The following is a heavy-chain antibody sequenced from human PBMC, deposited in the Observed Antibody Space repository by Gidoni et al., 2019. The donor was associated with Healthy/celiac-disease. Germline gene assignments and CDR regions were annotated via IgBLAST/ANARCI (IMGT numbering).Heavy chain of an antibody. CDR3: ARDTFDI. CDR1: GFTFSSYA. CDR2: ISYDGSNK. J-gene: IGHJ3*02. V-gene: IGHV3-30-3*01. Sequence: QVQLVESGGGVVQTGRSLRRSCAASGFTFSSYAMHWVRQAPGKGLEWVAVISYDGSNKYYADSVKGRFTISRDNSKNTLYLQMNSLRAEDTAVYYCARDTFDIWGQGTMVTVSS.